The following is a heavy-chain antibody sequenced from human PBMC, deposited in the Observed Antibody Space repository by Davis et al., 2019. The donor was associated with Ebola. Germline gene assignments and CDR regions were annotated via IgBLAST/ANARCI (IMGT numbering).Heavy chain of an antibody. D-gene: IGHD5-12*01. J-gene: IGHJ4*02. Sequence: SETLSLTCTVSGGSLSSGNYYWSWIRQPPGQGLEWIGEINSGGSANYGPSFKSRATISIDTSKNQFSLNLTSVTAADTAVYFCARGYGSIDFWGQGVLVTVSS. CDR1: GGSLSSGNYY. CDR2: INSGGSA. CDR3: ARGYGSIDF. V-gene: IGHV4-61*01.